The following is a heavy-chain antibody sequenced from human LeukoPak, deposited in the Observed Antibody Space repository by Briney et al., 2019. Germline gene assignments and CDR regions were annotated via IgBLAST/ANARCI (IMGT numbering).Heavy chain of an antibody. Sequence: GGSLRLSCVASGFTFANYAMSWVRQAPGKGLEWVSAITGSDGSSYYADSVKGRFTISRDNSKNTLYLQVNSLRAEDTAVYYCAKWGDYDILTGYYVPDYWGQGTLVTVSS. J-gene: IGHJ4*02. V-gene: IGHV3-23*01. CDR2: ITGSDGSS. CDR1: GFTFANYA. CDR3: AKWGDYDILTGYYVPDY. D-gene: IGHD3-9*01.